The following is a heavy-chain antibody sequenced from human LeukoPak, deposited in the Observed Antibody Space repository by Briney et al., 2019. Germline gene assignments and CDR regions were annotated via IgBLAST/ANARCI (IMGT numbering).Heavy chain of an antibody. Sequence: PSETLSLTCAVSGGSISSYYWSWIRRPAGKGLEWIGRICTSGSTNYNPSLKSRVTISVDTSKNQFSLKLSSVTAADTAVYYCVSTAYNDFWSGRPGYFDYWGQGALVTVSS. CDR1: GGSISSYY. CDR2: ICTSGST. D-gene: IGHD3-3*01. J-gene: IGHJ4*02. CDR3: VSTAYNDFWSGRPGYFDY. V-gene: IGHV4-4*07.